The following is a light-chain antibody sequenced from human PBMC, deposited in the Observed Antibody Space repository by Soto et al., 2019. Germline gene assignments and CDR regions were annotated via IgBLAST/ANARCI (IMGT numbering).Light chain of an antibody. J-gene: IGLJ1*01. V-gene: IGLV2-14*01. Sequence: SVLSQPASVSGSHGQSITISCTGTSNDVGGYNYVSWYQQHPGKAPKLMIYDVSNRPSGVSNRFSGSKSGNTASLTISGLQAEDEADYYCSSYTSSSTGVFGTGTKVTV. CDR2: DVS. CDR3: SSYTSSSTGV. CDR1: SNDVGGYNY.